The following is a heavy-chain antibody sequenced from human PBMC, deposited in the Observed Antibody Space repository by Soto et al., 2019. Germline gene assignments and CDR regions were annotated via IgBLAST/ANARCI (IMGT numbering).Heavy chain of an antibody. D-gene: IGHD3-10*01. CDR1: GFTFSSYW. J-gene: IGHJ4*02. V-gene: IGHV3-7*01. CDR2: IKQDGSKK. Sequence: PGGSLRLSCAASGFTFSSYWMSWVRQAPGKGLEWVANIKQDGSKKYHVDFVKGRFTISRDNAKSSLYLQMNSLRAEDTAVYYCARDRSGPNDYWGQGTLVTVSS. CDR3: ARDRSGPNDY.